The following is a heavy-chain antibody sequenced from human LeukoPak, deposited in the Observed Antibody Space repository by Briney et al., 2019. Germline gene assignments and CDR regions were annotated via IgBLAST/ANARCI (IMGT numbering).Heavy chain of an antibody. Sequence: QSGGSLRLSCAASGLTLSSYAMSWVRQAPGKGLEWVSAISGSGGSTYYADSVKGRFTISRDNSKSTLYLQMNSLRAEDTAVYYCAKLRAAAAGVYWGQGTLVTVSS. CDR1: GLTLSSYA. D-gene: IGHD6-13*01. V-gene: IGHV3-23*01. CDR2: ISGSGGST. CDR3: AKLRAAAAGVY. J-gene: IGHJ4*02.